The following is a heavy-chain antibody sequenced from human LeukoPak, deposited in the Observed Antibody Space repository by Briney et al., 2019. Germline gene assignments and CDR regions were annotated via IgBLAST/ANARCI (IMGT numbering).Heavy chain of an antibody. J-gene: IGHJ4*02. CDR1: GFTFSSYS. CDR3: ARDQNWD. V-gene: IGHV3-48*02. D-gene: IGHD2/OR15-2a*01. Sequence: GGSPRLSCAASGFTFSSYSMNWVRQAPGKGLEWVSYISSSSSTIYYADSVKGRFTISRDNAKSSLYLQMNSLGDEDTAVYYCARDQNWDWGQGTLVTVSS. CDR2: ISSSSSTI.